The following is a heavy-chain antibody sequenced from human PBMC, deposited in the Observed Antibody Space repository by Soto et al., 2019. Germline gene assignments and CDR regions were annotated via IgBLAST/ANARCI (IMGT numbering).Heavy chain of an antibody. Sequence: SETLSLTCTVSGGSISSYYWSWIRQPPGKGLEWIGYIYYSGSTNYNPSLKSRVTISVDTSKNQFSLKLSSVTAADTAVYYCARDTDQWFGELLPLRYFDYWGQGTLVTVSS. J-gene: IGHJ4*02. D-gene: IGHD3-10*01. CDR2: IYYSGST. CDR3: ARDTDQWFGELLPLRYFDY. CDR1: GGSISSYY. V-gene: IGHV4-59*01.